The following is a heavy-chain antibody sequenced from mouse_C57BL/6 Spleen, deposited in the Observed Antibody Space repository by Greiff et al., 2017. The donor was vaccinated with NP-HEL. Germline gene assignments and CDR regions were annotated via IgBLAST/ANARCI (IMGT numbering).Heavy chain of an antibody. CDR2: IDPEDGDT. V-gene: IGHV14-1*01. CDR1: GFNIKDYY. J-gene: IGHJ3*01. D-gene: IGHD1-1*01. CDR3: APDYYGSSYVFAY. Sequence: EVQLQQSGAELVRPGASVKLSCTASGFNIKDYYMHWVKQRPEQGLEWIGRIDPEDGDTEYAPKFQGKATMTADTSSNTAYLQLSSLTSEDTAVYYCAPDYYGSSYVFAYWGQGTLVTVSA.